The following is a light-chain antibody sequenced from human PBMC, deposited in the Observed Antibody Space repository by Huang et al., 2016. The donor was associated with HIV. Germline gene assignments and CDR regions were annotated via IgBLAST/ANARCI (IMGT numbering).Light chain of an antibody. J-gene: IGKJ5*01. CDR3: QQYNNWPPIT. CDR1: QSVSSN. CDR2: GAS. Sequence: EIVMTQSPVTLSVSPGERATLSCRASQSVSSNLAWYQQKPGQAPRLLIYGASTRATGVPGRFSGSGSGTEFTLTISSLQSEDFALYYCQQYNNWPPITFGQGTRLEIK. V-gene: IGKV3-15*01.